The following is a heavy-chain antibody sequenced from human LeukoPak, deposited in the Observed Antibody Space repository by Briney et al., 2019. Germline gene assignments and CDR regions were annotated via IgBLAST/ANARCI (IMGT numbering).Heavy chain of an antibody. Sequence: ASVKVSCKASGHTFTYYDMHWVRQAPGQGLEWMRIINSSAGSTSYAQKFQGRITMTRDMSTSTVYLELSSLRSEDTAVYYCARGHGSGSANYFDPWGQGTLVTVSS. CDR3: ARGHGSGSANYFDP. D-gene: IGHD3-10*01. CDR2: INSSAGST. V-gene: IGHV1-46*01. J-gene: IGHJ5*02. CDR1: GHTFTYYD.